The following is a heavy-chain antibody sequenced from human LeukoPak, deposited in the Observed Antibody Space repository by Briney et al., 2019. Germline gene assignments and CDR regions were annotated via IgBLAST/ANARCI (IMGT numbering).Heavy chain of an antibody. Sequence: GGSLRPSCEASGFTFRNYSINWVRQAPGKGLEWVSSISKSGSYIYYADSVKGRFTISRDNAKNSLHLQMNSLRAEDTAVYYCARDVYTNGPNYFDYWGQGTLVTVSS. J-gene: IGHJ4*02. CDR1: GFTFRNYS. CDR2: ISKSGSYI. D-gene: IGHD5-18*01. CDR3: ARDVYTNGPNYFDY. V-gene: IGHV3-21*06.